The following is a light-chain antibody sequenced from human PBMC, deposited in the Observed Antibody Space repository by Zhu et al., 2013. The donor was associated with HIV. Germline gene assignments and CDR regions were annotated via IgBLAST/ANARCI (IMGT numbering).Light chain of an antibody. J-gene: IGKJ1*01. Sequence: EIVLTQSPDTLSLSPGERATLSCRASQFVTSNSLAWYQQKPGQAPRLLIYDASSRATGIPDRFSGSGSGTDFTLTISRLEPEDFAVYYCQQYGTSPRTFGQGTKVEIK. CDR3: QQYGTSPRT. V-gene: IGKV3-20*01. CDR2: DAS. CDR1: QFVTSNS.